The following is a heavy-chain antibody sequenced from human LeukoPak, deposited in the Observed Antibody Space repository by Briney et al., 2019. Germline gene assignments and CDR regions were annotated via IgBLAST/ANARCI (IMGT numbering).Heavy chain of an antibody. CDR1: GSTFSSYA. D-gene: IGHD5-18*01. CDR2: IIPIFGTA. J-gene: IGHJ4*02. Sequence: ASVKVSCKASGSTFSSYAISWVRQAPGQGLEWMGGIIPIFGTANYAQKFQGRVTITADESTSTAYMELSSLRSEDTAVYYCAREGTAMVPFDYWGQGTLVTVSS. V-gene: IGHV1-69*13. CDR3: AREGTAMVPFDY.